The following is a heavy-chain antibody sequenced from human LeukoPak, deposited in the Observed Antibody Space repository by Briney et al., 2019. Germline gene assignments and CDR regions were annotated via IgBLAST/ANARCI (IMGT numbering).Heavy chain of an antibody. CDR3: ARADFNYDFRGYYYYYMDV. CDR1: GYTFTSYY. J-gene: IGHJ6*03. D-gene: IGHD3-3*01. V-gene: IGHV1-46*01. CDR2: INPSGGST. Sequence: VASVKVSCKASGYTFTSYYMHWVRQAPGQGLEWMGIINPSGGSTSYAQKFQGRVTMTRDMSTSTVYMELSSLRSEDTAVYYCARADFNYDFRGYYYYYMDVWGKGTTVTVSS.